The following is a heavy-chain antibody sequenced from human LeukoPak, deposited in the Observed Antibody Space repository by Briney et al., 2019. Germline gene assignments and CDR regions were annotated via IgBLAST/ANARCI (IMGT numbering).Heavy chain of an antibody. CDR2: IYYSGST. Sequence: PSETLSLTCTVSGGSISSGGYYWSWIRQHPGKGLEWIGYIYYSGSTYYNPSLKSRVTISVDMSKNQFSLKLSSVTAADTAVYYCATAATTVTTTWFDPWGQGTLVTVSS. D-gene: IGHD4-17*01. CDR1: GGSISSGGYY. J-gene: IGHJ5*02. CDR3: ATAATTVTTTWFDP. V-gene: IGHV4-31*03.